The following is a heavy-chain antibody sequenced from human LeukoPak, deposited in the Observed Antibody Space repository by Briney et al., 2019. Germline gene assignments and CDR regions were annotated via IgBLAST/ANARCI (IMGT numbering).Heavy chain of an antibody. CDR2: IIPILGTA. Sequence: GASVKVSCKASGGTFSSYAISWVRQAPGQGLEWMGRIIPILGTANYAQKFQGRVTITADKSTSTAYMELSSLRSEDTAVYYCARCLDTGGISYFDYWGQGTLVTASS. D-gene: IGHD5-18*01. J-gene: IGHJ4*02. CDR1: GGTFSSYA. V-gene: IGHV1-69*04. CDR3: ARCLDTGGISYFDY.